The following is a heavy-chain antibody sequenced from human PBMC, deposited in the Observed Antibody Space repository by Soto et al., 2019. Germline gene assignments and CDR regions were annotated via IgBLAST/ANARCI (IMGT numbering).Heavy chain of an antibody. D-gene: IGHD2-15*01. CDR2: IIPIFGTA. Sequence: QVQLVQSGAEVKKPGSSVKVSCKASGGTFSSYAISWVRQAPGQGLEWMGGIIPIFGTANYAQKFQGRVTITADESTSTAYMELSSLRSDDTAVYYCARDLGCSGGSCYSGFWWFDPWGQGTLVTVSS. CDR3: ARDLGCSGGSCYSGFWWFDP. V-gene: IGHV1-69*01. CDR1: GGTFSSYA. J-gene: IGHJ5*02.